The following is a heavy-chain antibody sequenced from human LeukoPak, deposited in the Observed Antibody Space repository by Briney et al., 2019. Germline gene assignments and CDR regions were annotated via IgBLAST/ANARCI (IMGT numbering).Heavy chain of an antibody. CDR3: ATSQTTSGQYGNTFDI. CDR2: IKQHGREK. Sequence: GGSLRLSCAASGFTFSSYGMHWVRQAPGKGPEWVANIKQHGREKYYVDSVKGRFTISRDNAKNSLYLQMNSLRAEDMALCYCATSQTTSGQYGNTFDIWGQGTMVTVSS. CDR1: GFTFSSYG. V-gene: IGHV3-7*01. J-gene: IGHJ3*02. D-gene: IGHD6-19*01.